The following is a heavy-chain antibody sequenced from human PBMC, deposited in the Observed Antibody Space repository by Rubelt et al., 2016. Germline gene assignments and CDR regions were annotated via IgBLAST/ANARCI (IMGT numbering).Heavy chain of an antibody. CDR2: IYYTGNI. CDR1: GGSISSDNFY. J-gene: IGHJ4*02. V-gene: IGHV4-39*01. CDR3: ARKGRSSVGHFDY. Sequence: QLRLQESGPGLVKPSETLSLTCSVSGGSISSDNFYWGWVRQPPGKGLEWIGSIYYTGNISYSPSLTSRVTLSVDTSKNPCALQLTSVIAADTAVYYCARKGRSSVGHFDYWGQGILVTVSS.